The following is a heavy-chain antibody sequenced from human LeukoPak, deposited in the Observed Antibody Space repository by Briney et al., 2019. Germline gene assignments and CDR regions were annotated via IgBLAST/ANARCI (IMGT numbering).Heavy chain of an antibody. CDR1: GFTFSSYW. V-gene: IGHV3-7*01. CDR3: ARGSSGYYELYYYYGMDV. CDR2: IKRDGSEK. Sequence: PGGSLRLSCAASGFTFSSYWMSWVRQAPGKGLEWVANIKRDGSEKYYVDSVKGRFTISRDNAKNSLYLQMNSLRAEDTAVYYCARGSSGYYELYYYYGMDVWGQGTTVTVSS. D-gene: IGHD3-22*01. J-gene: IGHJ6*02.